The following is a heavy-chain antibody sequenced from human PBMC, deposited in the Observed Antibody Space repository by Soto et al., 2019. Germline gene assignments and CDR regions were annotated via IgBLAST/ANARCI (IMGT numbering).Heavy chain of an antibody. D-gene: IGHD1-1*01. J-gene: IGHJ4*02. Sequence: GGSLRLSCAASGFTFSSFSMNWVRQAPGKGLVWVSRVTSDGSSTNYADSVKGRFTISRDNAKNTLYLQMNSLRAEDTAVYYCVRDNWNSYWGQGTLVTVSS. V-gene: IGHV3-74*01. CDR2: VTSDGSST. CDR3: VRDNWNSY. CDR1: GFTFSSFS.